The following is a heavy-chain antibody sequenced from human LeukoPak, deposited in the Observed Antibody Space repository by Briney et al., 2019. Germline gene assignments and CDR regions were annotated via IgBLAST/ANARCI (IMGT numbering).Heavy chain of an antibody. V-gene: IGHV4-31*03. J-gene: IGHJ4*02. CDR2: IYYSGST. Sequence: SETLSLTCTVSGVSISSGGYYWSWIRQHPGKGLEWIGYIYYSGSTYYNPSLKSRVTISVDTSKNQFSLRLSSVTAADTAVYYCAREGDYVSHWGQGTLVTVSS. CDR1: GVSISSGGYY. D-gene: IGHD3-16*01. CDR3: AREGDYVSH.